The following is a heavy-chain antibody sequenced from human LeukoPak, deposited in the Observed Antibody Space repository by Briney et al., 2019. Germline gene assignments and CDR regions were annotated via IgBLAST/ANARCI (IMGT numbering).Heavy chain of an antibody. D-gene: IGHD1-1*01. CDR2: INPNSGDT. Sequence: GASLKVSCRASGYTFSGYYIHWVRQAPRQGLEWMGWINPNSGDTNFAQKYQGRVTMTRDTSISTAYMELSRLTSDDTAVYYCARDGNFDFWGQGTMVTVSS. CDR3: ARDGNFDF. J-gene: IGHJ3*01. CDR1: GYTFSGYY. V-gene: IGHV1-2*02.